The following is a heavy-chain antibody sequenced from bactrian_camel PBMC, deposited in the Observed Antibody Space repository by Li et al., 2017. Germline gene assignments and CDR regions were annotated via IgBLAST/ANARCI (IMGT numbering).Heavy chain of an antibody. CDR1: GNTYTSSC. Sequence: QLESGGDSVQAGGSLTLSCAASGNTYTSSCMAWFRQYPGKEREGVAVLRTGTYMAFYDDSVMGRFTISRDNAKNTLYLQMNNLKTDDAAVYYCATQTTGWAFRYWGRGTQVTVS. CDR3: ATQTTGWAFRY. V-gene: IGHV3S54*01. D-gene: IGHD5*01. CDR2: LRTGTYMA. J-gene: IGHJ6*01.